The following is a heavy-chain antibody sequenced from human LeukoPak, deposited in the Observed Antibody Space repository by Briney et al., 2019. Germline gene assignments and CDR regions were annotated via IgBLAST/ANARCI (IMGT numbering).Heavy chain of an antibody. CDR1: GYSTSNGYY. J-gene: IGHJ4*02. CDR3: ARMFCGNFCYFDY. D-gene: IGHD1-26*01. CDR2: IFQSGHT. V-gene: IGHV4-38-2*01. Sequence: SETLSLTCAVFGYSTSNGYYWGWIRQPPQKGLEWIGSIFQSGHTYNNPSLKSRVTMSVDTSKNQFSLELNSVSAADTALYYCARMFCGNFCYFDYWGQGTLVTVSS.